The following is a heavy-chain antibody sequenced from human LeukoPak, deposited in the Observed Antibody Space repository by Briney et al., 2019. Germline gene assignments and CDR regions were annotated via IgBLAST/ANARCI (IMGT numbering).Heavy chain of an antibody. Sequence: GGSLRLSCAASGFTFSSYAMNWVRQAPGKGLEWVSISGSGGDTYYADSVKGRFTISRDNSKNTLYLQMNSLRAEDTAVYYCAKDLVGAIGKYFQHWGQGTLATVSS. D-gene: IGHD1-26*01. CDR2: SGSGGDT. V-gene: IGHV3-23*01. CDR1: GFTFSSYA. J-gene: IGHJ1*01. CDR3: AKDLVGAIGKYFQH.